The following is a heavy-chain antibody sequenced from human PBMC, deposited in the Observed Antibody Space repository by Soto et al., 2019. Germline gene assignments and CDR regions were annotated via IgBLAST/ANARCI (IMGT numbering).Heavy chain of an antibody. CDR3: ARGITGGDYYGSEHFDY. V-gene: IGHV1-8*01. CDR1: GYTFTSYD. CDR2: MNPNSGNT. Sequence: QVQLVQSGAEVKKPGASVKVSCKASGYTFTSYDINWVRQATGQGLEWMGWMNPNSGNTGYAQKFQGRVTMTRNTSISTAYMELSSLRSEDTAVYYCARGITGGDYYGSEHFDYWGRGTLVTVSS. D-gene: IGHD3-10*01. J-gene: IGHJ4*02.